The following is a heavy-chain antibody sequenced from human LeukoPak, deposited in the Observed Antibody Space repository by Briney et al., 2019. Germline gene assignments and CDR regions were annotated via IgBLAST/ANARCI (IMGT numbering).Heavy chain of an antibody. V-gene: IGHV3-33*01. CDR2: IWYDGSNK. D-gene: IGHD2-2*01. CDR3: ARDKLVVPYCFYY. J-gene: IGHJ4*03. Sequence: GGSLRLFCAASGFTFSSNGMHWVRQAPGKGLEWVAVIWYDGSNKYYADSVKGRFTISRDNSKNTLYLQMNSLRAEDTAVYYCARDKLVVPYCFYYWGNGDLVTVSS. CDR1: GFTFSSNG.